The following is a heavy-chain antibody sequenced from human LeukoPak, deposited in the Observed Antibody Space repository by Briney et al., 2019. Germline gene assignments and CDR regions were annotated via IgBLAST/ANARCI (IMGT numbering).Heavy chain of an antibody. CDR1: GFTFSSYG. Sequence: GGSPRLSCAASGFTFSSYGMHWVRQAPGKGLEWVAVISYDGSNKYYADSVKGRFTISRDNSKNTLYLQMNSLRAEDTAVYYCAKDEYSSGWYTQNFDYWGQGTLVTVSS. J-gene: IGHJ4*02. D-gene: IGHD6-19*01. CDR3: AKDEYSSGWYTQNFDY. CDR2: ISYDGSNK. V-gene: IGHV3-30*18.